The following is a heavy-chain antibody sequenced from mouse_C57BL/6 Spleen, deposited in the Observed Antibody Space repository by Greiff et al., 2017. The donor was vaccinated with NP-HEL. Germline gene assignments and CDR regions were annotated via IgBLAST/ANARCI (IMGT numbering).Heavy chain of an antibody. J-gene: IGHJ3*01. D-gene: IGHD2-5*01. Sequence: LVESGPELVKPGASVKLSCKASGYTFTSYDINWVKQRPGQGLEWIGWIYPRDGSTKYNEKFKGKATLTVDTSSSTAYMELHSLTSEDSAVYFCANSNYHAFAYWGQGTLVTVSA. V-gene: IGHV1-85*01. CDR2: IYPRDGST. CDR3: ANSNYHAFAY. CDR1: GYTFTSYD.